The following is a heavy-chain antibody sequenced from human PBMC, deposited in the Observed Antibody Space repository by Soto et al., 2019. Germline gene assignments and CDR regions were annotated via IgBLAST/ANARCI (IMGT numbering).Heavy chain of an antibody. CDR3: ATDQQLVQEVYYYGMDV. D-gene: IGHD6-6*01. CDR1: GYTLTELS. CDR2: FDPEDGET. Sequence: ASVKVSCKVSGYTLTELSMHWVRQAPGKGLEWMGGFDPEDGETIYAQKFQGRVTMTEDTSTDTAYMELSSLRSEDTAVYYCATDQQLVQEVYYYGMDVWGQGTMVTVSS. V-gene: IGHV1-24*01. J-gene: IGHJ6*02.